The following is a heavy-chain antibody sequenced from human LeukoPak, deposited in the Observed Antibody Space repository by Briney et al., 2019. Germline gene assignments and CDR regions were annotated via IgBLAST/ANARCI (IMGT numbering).Heavy chain of an antibody. CDR2: INSEGSST. V-gene: IGHV3-74*01. CDR1: GFTFSSYW. Sequence: GGSLRLSCAASGFTFSSYWMHWVRQAPGKGLVWVSRINSEGSSTSYADSVKGRFTISRDNAKNTLYLQMNSLRAEDTAVYYCARGSEDGDYEDYFDYWGQGTLVTVSS. D-gene: IGHD4-17*01. J-gene: IGHJ4*02. CDR3: ARGSEDGDYEDYFDY.